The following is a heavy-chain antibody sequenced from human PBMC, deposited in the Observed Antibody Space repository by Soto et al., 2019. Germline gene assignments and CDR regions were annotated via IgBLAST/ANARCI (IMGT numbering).Heavy chain of an antibody. Sequence: SETLSLTCTVSGGSISSDDYYWSWIRQAPGRGLEWIGYIHSSGSIYYNPSLKSRATMSIDTSKNQFSLKLSSVTAADTAVYYCARAYYDSSGYPYYFDYWGQGTLVTVS. CDR2: IHSSGSI. D-gene: IGHD3-22*01. CDR1: GGSISSDDYY. CDR3: ARAYYDSSGYPYYFDY. V-gene: IGHV4-30-4*01. J-gene: IGHJ4*02.